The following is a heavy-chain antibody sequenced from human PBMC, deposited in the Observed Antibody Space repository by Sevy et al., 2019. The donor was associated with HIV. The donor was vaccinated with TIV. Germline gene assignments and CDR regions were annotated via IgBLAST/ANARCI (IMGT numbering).Heavy chain of an antibody. D-gene: IGHD2-21*02. Sequence: GGSLRLSCAASGFTFSNAWMSWVRQAPGKGLEWVGRIKSKTDGGTTDYATPVKGRFTISRDDSKNTLYLQMNSLKTEDTAVYCCTTVRVTTPAFFDYWGQGTLVTVSS. J-gene: IGHJ4*02. CDR2: IKSKTDGGTT. CDR1: GFTFSNAW. CDR3: TTVRVTTPAFFDY. V-gene: IGHV3-15*01.